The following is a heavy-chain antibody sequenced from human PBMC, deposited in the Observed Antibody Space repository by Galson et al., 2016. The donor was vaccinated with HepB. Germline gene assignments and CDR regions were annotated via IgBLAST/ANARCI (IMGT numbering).Heavy chain of an antibody. D-gene: IGHD5-12*01. CDR2: LAYDGV. J-gene: IGHJ4*02. V-gene: IGHV3-30*03. Sequence: SLRLSCAVSGFNFRQYGMNWVRQRPDRELEWVAVLAYDGVTTHTVEGCFTISRDISRNTLYLQMSSLRVEDTAVYYCVTVALDYWGQGTPVIVSS. CDR1: GFNFRQYG. CDR3: VTVALDY.